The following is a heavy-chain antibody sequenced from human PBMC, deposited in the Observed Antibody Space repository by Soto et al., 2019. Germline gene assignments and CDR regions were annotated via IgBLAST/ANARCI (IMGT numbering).Heavy chain of an antibody. CDR2: IDPSDSYT. CDR3: ARTNRYFGMDX. J-gene: IGHJ6*02. CDR1: GYSFTSYW. Sequence: PGESLKISWKGPGYSFTSYWISWVRQMPGKGLELMGRIDPSDSYTNYRPSFQGHVTISADKSISTAYLQWSSLKASDTAIYYCARTNRYFGMDXWGQGTTVTVS. V-gene: IGHV5-10-1*01.